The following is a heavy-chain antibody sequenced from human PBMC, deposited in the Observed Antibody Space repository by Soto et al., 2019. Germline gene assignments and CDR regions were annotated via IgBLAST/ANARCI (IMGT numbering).Heavy chain of an antibody. D-gene: IGHD3-3*01. CDR1: GGSISSSSYY. Sequence: SETLSLTCTVSGGSISSSSYYWGWIRQPPGKGLEWIGSIYYSGSTYYNPSLKSRVTISVDTSKNQFSLKLSSVTAADTAVYYCARLGPTYYDFWSGLTPSGKNSWGQGTLVTVSS. J-gene: IGHJ4*02. V-gene: IGHV4-39*01. CDR2: IYYSGST. CDR3: ARLGPTYYDFWSGLTPSGKNS.